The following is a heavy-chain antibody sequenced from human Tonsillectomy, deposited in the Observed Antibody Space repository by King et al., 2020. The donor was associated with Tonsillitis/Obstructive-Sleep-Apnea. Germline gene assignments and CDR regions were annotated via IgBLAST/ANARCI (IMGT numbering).Heavy chain of an antibody. Sequence: VQLVESGGGLVQPGRSLRLSCAASGFTFSSYSMNWVRQAPGKGLEWCVYISNSSSTIYYEESVKGRFTIARDTAKNSLYLQMNTLRDEDTAVYYCARSKYYDFWSGPGGWYFDLWGRGTLVTVSS. D-gene: IGHD3-3*01. V-gene: IGHV3-48*02. CDR2: ISNSSSTI. CDR3: ARSKYYDFWSGPGGWYFDL. CDR1: GFTFSSYS. J-gene: IGHJ2*01.